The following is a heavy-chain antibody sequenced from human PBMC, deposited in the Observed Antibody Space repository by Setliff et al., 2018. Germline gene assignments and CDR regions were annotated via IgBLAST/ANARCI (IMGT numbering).Heavy chain of an antibody. CDR3: ARDRRDYIGSGSSEIDYYYYYYMDV. J-gene: IGHJ6*03. Sequence: PSETLSLTCTVSGGSISSYYWSWIRQPPGKGLEWIGYIYYSGSTNYNPSLKSRVTISLDTSKDQVSLKLTSATAADTAIYYCARDRRDYIGSGSSEIDYYYYYYMDVWGKGTTVTVSS. CDR2: IYYSGST. CDR1: GGSISSYY. D-gene: IGHD3-10*01. V-gene: IGHV4-59*12.